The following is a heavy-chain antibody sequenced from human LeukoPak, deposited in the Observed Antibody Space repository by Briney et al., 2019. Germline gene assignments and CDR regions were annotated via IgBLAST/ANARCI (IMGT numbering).Heavy chain of an antibody. CDR1: GGTFSSYA. V-gene: IGHV1-69*01. CDR2: IIPIFGTA. J-gene: IGHJ4*02. Sequence: SVKVSCKASGGTFSSYAISWVRQAPGQGLERMGGIIPIFGTANYAQKFQGRVTITADESTSTAYMELSSLRSEDTAVYYCARGPGYSGYDSPGWYTIRFDYWGQGTLVTVSS. D-gene: IGHD5-12*01. CDR3: ARGPGYSGYDSPGWYTIRFDY.